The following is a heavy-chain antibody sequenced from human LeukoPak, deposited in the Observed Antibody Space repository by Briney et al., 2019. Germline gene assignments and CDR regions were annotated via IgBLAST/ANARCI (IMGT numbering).Heavy chain of an antibody. CDR3: ARGRGYYDSSGDYFFDY. Sequence: WGSLRVSWAASGFNVSSNSMNLVGQAPGKGLEWVSVLYSGGSTYYADSVKGRFTISRDNSKNTLYLQMKSLRAEDTAVYYCARGRGYYDSSGDYFFDYWGQGTLVTVSS. V-gene: IGHV3-66*01. CDR1: GFNVSSNS. J-gene: IGHJ4*02. CDR2: LYSGGST. D-gene: IGHD3-22*01.